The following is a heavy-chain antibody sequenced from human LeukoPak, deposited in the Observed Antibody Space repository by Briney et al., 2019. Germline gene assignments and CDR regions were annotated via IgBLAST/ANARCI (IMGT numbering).Heavy chain of an antibody. J-gene: IGHJ6*02. CDR2: IWYDGSNK. V-gene: IGHV3-33*01. D-gene: IGHD6-19*01. CDR3: ARDIAVAGTSFVYYYYYGMDV. Sequence: GGSLRLSCAASGFTFSSYGMHWVRQAPGKGLEWVAVIWYDGSNKYYADSVKGRFTISRDNSKNTLYLQMNSLRAEDTAVYYCARDIAVAGTSFVYYYYYGMDVWGQGTTVTVSS. CDR1: GFTFSSYG.